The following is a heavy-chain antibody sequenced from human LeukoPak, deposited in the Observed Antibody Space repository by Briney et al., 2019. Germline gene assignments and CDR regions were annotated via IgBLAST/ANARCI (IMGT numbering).Heavy chain of an antibody. CDR1: GGSFSGYY. J-gene: IGHJ4*02. CDR2: INHSGST. CDR3: ARLPATVTTYFDY. V-gene: IGHV4-34*01. Sequence: SETLSLTCAVYGGSFSGYYWSWIRQPPGKGLEWIGEINHSGSTYYNPSLKSRVTISVDTSKNQFSLKLSSVTAADTAVYYCARLPATVTTYFDYWGQGTLVTVSS. D-gene: IGHD4-17*01.